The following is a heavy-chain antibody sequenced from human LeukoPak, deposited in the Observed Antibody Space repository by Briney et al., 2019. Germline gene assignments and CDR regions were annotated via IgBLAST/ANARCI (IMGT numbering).Heavy chain of an antibody. D-gene: IGHD1-1*01. CDR1: GYTFTSYG. CDR3: ARDRRVQLEGEYYYGMDV. V-gene: IGHV1-18*01. J-gene: IGHJ6*02. CDR2: ISAYNGNT. Sequence: ASVKVSCKASGYTFTSYGTSWVRQAPGQGLEWMGWISAYNGNTNYAQKLQGRVTMTTDTSTSTAYMELRSLRSDDTAVYYCARDRRVQLEGEYYYGMDVWGQGTTVTVSS.